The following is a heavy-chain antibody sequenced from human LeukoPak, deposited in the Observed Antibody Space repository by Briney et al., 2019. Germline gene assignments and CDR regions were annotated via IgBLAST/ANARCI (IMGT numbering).Heavy chain of an antibody. D-gene: IGHD3-10*01. CDR3: ARDKGSYPYYFDY. CDR2: IYTSGST. Sequence: PSETLSLTCTVSGGSISSYYWSWIRQPAGKGLEWIGRIYTSGSTNYNPSLKSRVTILVDTSKNQFSLKLSSVTAADTAVYYCARDKGSYPYYFDYCGQGTLVTVSS. CDR1: GGSISSYY. V-gene: IGHV4-4*07. J-gene: IGHJ4*02.